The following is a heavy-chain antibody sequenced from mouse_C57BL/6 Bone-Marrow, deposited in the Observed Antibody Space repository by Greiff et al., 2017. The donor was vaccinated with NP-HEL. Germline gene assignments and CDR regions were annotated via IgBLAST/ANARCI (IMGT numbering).Heavy chain of an antibody. J-gene: IGHJ3*01. CDR2: ISSGGSYT. CDR1: GFTFSSYG. D-gene: IGHD4-1*01. CDR3: ARRTGTGFAY. Sequence: EVQVVESGGDLVKPGGSLKLSCAASGFTFSSYGMSWVRQTPDKRLEWVATISSGGSYTYYPDSVKGRFTISRDNAKNTLYLQMISLKSEDTAMYYCARRTGTGFAYWGQGTLVTVSA. V-gene: IGHV5-6*01.